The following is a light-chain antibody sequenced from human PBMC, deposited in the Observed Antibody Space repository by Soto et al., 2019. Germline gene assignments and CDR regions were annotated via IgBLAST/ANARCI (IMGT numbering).Light chain of an antibody. Sequence: QSVLTQPASVSGSPGQSITISCTGTSSDVGGYNFVSWYQQHPGKAPKLMIYEVSNRPSGVSYRFSGSKFGNTASLTISGLQAEDEADYYCSSYTSSVTLVFGGGTKLTVL. V-gene: IGLV2-14*01. CDR3: SSYTSSVTLV. J-gene: IGLJ2*01. CDR2: EVS. CDR1: SSDVGGYNF.